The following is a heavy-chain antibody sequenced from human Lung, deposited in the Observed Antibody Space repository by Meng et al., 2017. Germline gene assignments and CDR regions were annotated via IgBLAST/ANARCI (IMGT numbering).Heavy chain of an antibody. CDR3: TKNDFYCLGY. J-gene: IGHJ4*02. D-gene: IGHD2-21*01. Sequence: VQLRGSGPGLVKPSGPLSLTCAASGGSISSGNWWSWVRQPPGKGLEWIGEIYHSGSTNYNPSLKSRITISVDKPKNQFSLTLSSVTAADTAVYYCTKNDFYCLGYWGQGTLVTVSS. CDR1: GGSISSGNW. CDR2: IYHSGST. V-gene: IGHV4-4*02.